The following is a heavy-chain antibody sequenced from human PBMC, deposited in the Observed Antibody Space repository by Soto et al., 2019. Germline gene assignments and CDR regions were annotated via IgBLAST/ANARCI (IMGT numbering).Heavy chain of an antibody. Sequence: GRSLRLSCAASGYTFSSYAMSWVRQATGKGPEWVSAISGSGGSTYYADSVKGRFTISRDNSKNTLYLQINSLRAEDTAVYYCAKDRGEQPQRLFDHWGQGTLVTFSS. CDR2: ISGSGGST. J-gene: IGHJ4*02. D-gene: IGHD6-25*01. CDR1: GYTFSSYA. CDR3: AKDRGEQPQRLFDH. V-gene: IGHV3-23*01.